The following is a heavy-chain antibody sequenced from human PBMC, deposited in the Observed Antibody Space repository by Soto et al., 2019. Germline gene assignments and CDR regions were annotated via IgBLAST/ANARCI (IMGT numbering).Heavy chain of an antibody. V-gene: IGHV3-23*01. CDR3: VKGGPLDY. J-gene: IGHJ4*02. D-gene: IGHD3-16*01. Sequence: GGSLRLSCEASGFSFGTYEMSWSRQAPGKGLEWVSFISDTGHSTYYANFVKGRFTISRDNSQNTLYLHMNGLRAEDAAVYYCVKGGPLDYGGRETLVTVPS. CDR2: ISDTGHST. CDR1: GFSFGTYE.